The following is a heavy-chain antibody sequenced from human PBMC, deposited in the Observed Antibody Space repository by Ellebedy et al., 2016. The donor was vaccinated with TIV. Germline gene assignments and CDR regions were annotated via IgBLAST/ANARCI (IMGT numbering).Heavy chain of an antibody. Sequence: ASVKVSCKASGYTFTSQTMHWVRQAPGQRLEWMGRINAGNGNTKYSQKFQGRLIITRDTSASTAYMELSSLRSEDTAVYYCARDPYQMATIRGYFDYWGQGTLVTVSS. V-gene: IGHV1-3*01. CDR3: ARDPYQMATIRGYFDY. CDR2: INAGNGNT. J-gene: IGHJ4*02. CDR1: GYTFTSQT. D-gene: IGHD5-12*01.